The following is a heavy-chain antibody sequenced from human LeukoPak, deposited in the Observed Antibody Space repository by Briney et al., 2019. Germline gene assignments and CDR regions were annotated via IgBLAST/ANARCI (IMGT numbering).Heavy chain of an antibody. Sequence: GGSLRLSCEASGFTFSTYGMSWVRQAPGKGLEWVSGISGTGDTTYYADSVKGRFTISRDNSKNTLYLQMNSLRADDTAVYYCARDMALWGQGTLVTVSS. CDR2: ISGTGDTT. V-gene: IGHV3-23*01. J-gene: IGHJ4*02. CDR3: ARDMAL. D-gene: IGHD4/OR15-4a*01. CDR1: GFTFSTYG.